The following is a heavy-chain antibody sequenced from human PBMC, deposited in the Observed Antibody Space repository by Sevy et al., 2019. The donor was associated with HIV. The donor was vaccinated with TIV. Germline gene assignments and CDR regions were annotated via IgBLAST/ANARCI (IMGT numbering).Heavy chain of an antibody. CDR2: ISGTGGSGDKT. J-gene: IGHJ4*02. D-gene: IGHD5-18*01. V-gene: IGHV3-23*01. CDR3: ARGKSGYGYALNY. CDR1: GFTFRNYA. Sequence: GGSLRLSCAASGFTFRNYAMNWVRQAPGKGLEWVSGISGTGGSGDKTNYADSVKGRFTISRDNSKNMLYLQMSSLRAEDTAIYYCARGKSGYGYALNYWGQGTLVTVSS.